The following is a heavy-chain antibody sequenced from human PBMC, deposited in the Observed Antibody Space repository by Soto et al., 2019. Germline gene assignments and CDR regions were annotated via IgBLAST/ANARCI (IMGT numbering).Heavy chain of an antibody. D-gene: IGHD6-13*01. Sequence: SGKFSCEASVGTVRIYAIRWVRQSRRQGLEWMGGIIPIFGTANYAQKFQGRVTITADESTSTAYMELSSLRSEYTAVYYCARDRTGRYSSSWSREGYYYGMDVWGQGTTVTVSS. CDR2: IIPIFGTA. V-gene: IGHV1-69*13. J-gene: IGHJ6*02. CDR3: ARDRTGRYSSSWSREGYYYGMDV. CDR1: VGTVRIYA.